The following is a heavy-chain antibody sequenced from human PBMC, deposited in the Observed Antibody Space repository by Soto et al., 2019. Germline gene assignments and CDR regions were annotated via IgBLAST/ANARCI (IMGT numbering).Heavy chain of an antibody. Sequence: SETLSLTCAVSGGSISSNNWWSWVRQPPGKGLEWIGEIYHSGSTNYNPSLKSRVTISVDRSKNQYSLKMSSVTAADTAVYYCASVPGDFWSGYYSWFDPWGQGTLVTVSS. V-gene: IGHV4-4*02. D-gene: IGHD3-3*01. CDR3: ASVPGDFWSGYYSWFDP. CDR1: GGSISSNNW. CDR2: IYHSGST. J-gene: IGHJ5*02.